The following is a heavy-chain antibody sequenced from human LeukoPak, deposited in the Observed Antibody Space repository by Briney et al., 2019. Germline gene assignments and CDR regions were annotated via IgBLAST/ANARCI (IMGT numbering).Heavy chain of an antibody. Sequence: ASETLSLTCTVSGGSISSYYWSWIRQPPGKGLEWIGYIYYSGSTNYNPSLKSRVTISVDTSKNQFSLKLSSVTAADTAVYYCARSIRPAGWSPIDYWGQGTLVTVSS. D-gene: IGHD6-19*01. CDR2: IYYSGST. V-gene: IGHV4-59*01. CDR1: GGSISSYY. J-gene: IGHJ4*02. CDR3: ARSIRPAGWSPIDY.